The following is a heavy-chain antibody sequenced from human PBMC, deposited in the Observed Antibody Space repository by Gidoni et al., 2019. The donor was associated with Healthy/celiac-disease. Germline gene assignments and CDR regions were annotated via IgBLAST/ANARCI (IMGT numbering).Heavy chain of an antibody. CDR3: ARTYYDFWSGYYPELDY. D-gene: IGHD3-3*01. J-gene: IGHJ4*02. Sequence: QLQLQESGPGLVKPSETLSLTCTVSGGSISSSSYYWGWIRQPPGKGLEWIGSSYYSGSTYYNPSLKSRVTISVDTSKNQFSLKLSSVTAADTAVYYCARTYYDFWSGYYPELDYWGQGTLVTVSS. V-gene: IGHV4-39*01. CDR2: SYYSGST. CDR1: GGSISSSSYY.